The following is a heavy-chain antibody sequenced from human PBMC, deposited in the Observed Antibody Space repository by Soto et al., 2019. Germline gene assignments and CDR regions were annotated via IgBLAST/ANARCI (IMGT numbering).Heavy chain of an antibody. CDR2: IIPIFGTA. CDR3: AREGITIFGVGPGDNWFDP. Sequence: KVSCKASGGTFSSYAISWVRQAPGQGLEWMGGIIPIFGTANYAQKFQGRVTITADKSTSTAYMELSSLRSEDTAVYYCAREGITIFGVGPGDNWFDPWGQGTLVTVSS. CDR1: GGTFSSYA. D-gene: IGHD3-3*01. V-gene: IGHV1-69*06. J-gene: IGHJ5*02.